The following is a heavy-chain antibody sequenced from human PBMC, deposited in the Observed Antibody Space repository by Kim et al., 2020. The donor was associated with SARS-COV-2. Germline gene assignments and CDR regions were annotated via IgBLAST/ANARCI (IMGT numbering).Heavy chain of an antibody. V-gene: IGHV3-23*01. J-gene: IGHJ4*02. Sequence: YYPGPVKGRFTISRDNSKNTLYLQMNSLRAEDTAVYYCVARGGVHDFDYWGQGTLVTVSS. D-gene: IGHD3-16*01. CDR3: VARGGVHDFDY.